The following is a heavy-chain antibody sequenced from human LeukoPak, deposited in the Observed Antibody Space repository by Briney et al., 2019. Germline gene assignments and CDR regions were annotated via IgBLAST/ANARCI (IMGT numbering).Heavy chain of an antibody. Sequence: ASVKVSCKASGYTFTSYGISWVRQAPGQGLEWMGWISAYNGNTNYAQKLQGRVTMTTDTSTSTAYMELRSLRSDDTAVYYCARAPMIVGATRSYNWFDPWGQGTLVTVSP. D-gene: IGHD1-26*01. V-gene: IGHV1-18*01. CDR2: ISAYNGNT. CDR1: GYTFTSYG. J-gene: IGHJ5*02. CDR3: ARAPMIVGATRSYNWFDP.